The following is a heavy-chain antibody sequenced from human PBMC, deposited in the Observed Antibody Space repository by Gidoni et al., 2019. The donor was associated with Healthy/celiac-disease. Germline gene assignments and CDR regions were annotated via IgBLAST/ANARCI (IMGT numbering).Heavy chain of an antibody. Sequence: QVQLVESGGGVVQPGRSLRLSCAASGFTFSSYAMHWVRQAPGKGLEWVAVISYDGSNKYYADSVKGRFTISRDNSKNTLYLQMNSLRAEDTAVYYCARDSPISAGYFQHWGQGTLVTVSS. CDR3: ARDSPISAGYFQH. J-gene: IGHJ1*01. V-gene: IGHV3-30*04. CDR1: GFTFSSYA. CDR2: ISYDGSNK.